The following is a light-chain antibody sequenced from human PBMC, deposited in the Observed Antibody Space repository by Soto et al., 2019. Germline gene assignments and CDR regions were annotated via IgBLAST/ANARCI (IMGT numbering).Light chain of an antibody. V-gene: IGLV3-21*01. CDR3: QVWDSSSDHVV. CDR1: NIGSKS. Sequence: SYDLTQPPSMSVAPGKTATITCGGNNIGSKSVHWYQQKPGQAPVLVIYYDNNRPSGIPERFSGSNSGNTATLTISRVEAGDEAGYCCQVWDSSSDHVVFGGGTKLTVL. J-gene: IGLJ2*01. CDR2: YDN.